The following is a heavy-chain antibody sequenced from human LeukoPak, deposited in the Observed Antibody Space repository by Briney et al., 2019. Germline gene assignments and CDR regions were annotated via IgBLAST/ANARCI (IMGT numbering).Heavy chain of an antibody. CDR1: GYTFTRHG. Sequence: ASVKVSCKASGYTFTRHGISWVRQAPGQGLEYMGWISGYNGNTNYAQKLQGRVTMTTDTSASTAYMELSSLRSEDTAVYYCARDQGSGLLGTWGQGTLVTVSS. CDR3: ARDQGSGLLGT. D-gene: IGHD5-12*01. CDR2: ISGYNGNT. J-gene: IGHJ5*02. V-gene: IGHV1-18*01.